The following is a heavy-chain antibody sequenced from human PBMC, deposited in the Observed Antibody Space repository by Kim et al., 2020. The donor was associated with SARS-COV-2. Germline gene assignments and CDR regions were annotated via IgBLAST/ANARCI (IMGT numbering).Heavy chain of an antibody. CDR3: AKDSSGHPTPFDY. D-gene: IGHD6-19*01. Sequence: YADSVKGRFTISRDNSKNTLYLQMNSLRAEDTAVYYCAKDSSGHPTPFDYWGQGTLVTVSS. V-gene: IGHV3-23*01. J-gene: IGHJ4*02.